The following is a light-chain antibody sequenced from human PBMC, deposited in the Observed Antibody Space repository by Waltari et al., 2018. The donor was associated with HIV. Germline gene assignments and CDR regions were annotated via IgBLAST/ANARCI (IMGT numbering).Light chain of an antibody. CDR2: KDI. CDR3: QSADSSDTFV. CDR1: ALTKQY. Sequence: SYELTQPPSVSVSPGQTARITCSGDALTKQYAYWYQQKPGQAPILVIYKDIERPSGIPERFSGSSSGTTVTLTISGVQAEDEADYYCQSADSSDTFVFGSGTKVTVL. V-gene: IGLV3-25*03. J-gene: IGLJ1*01.